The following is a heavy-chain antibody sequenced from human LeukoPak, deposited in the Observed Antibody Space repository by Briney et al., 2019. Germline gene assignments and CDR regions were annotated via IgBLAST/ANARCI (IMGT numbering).Heavy chain of an antibody. J-gene: IGHJ3*02. Sequence: PSQTLSLTCTVSGGSISSGDYYWSWIRQPPGKGLEWLGYIYYSGSTYYNPSLKSRVTISVDTSKNQFSLKLSSVTAADTAVYYCARSKVATILDAFDIWGQGTMVTVSS. CDR3: ARSKVATILDAFDI. D-gene: IGHD5-12*01. V-gene: IGHV4-30-4*01. CDR1: GGSISSGDYY. CDR2: IYYSGST.